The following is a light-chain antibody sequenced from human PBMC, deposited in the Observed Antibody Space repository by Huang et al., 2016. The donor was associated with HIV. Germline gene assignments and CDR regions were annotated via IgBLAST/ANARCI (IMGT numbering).Light chain of an antibody. Sequence: DIVMTKSQDSLAVSLGKRAAINCKSSQSLLYRSNNKNYLAWNQQKPGQPPKLLIYWASTRESGVPDRFSGSGSGTDFTLTISSLQAADVAVYYCQQYYNTPFTFGPGTKVDIK. CDR3: QQYYNTPFT. CDR1: QSLLYRSNNKNY. V-gene: IGKV4-1*01. J-gene: IGKJ3*01. CDR2: WAS.